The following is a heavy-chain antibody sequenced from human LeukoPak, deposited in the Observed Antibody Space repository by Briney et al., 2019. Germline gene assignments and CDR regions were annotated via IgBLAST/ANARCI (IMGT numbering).Heavy chain of an antibody. D-gene: IGHD6-13*01. CDR1: GGSISSYY. CDR3: ARHLATAGTGFDY. Sequence: SETLSLTCTVSGGSISSYYWSWIRQPPGKGLEWIGYIYYSGSTNYNPSLMGRVTISVDMSKNQFSLKLSSVTAADTAVYYCARHLATAGTGFDYWGQGTLVTVSS. CDR2: IYYSGST. J-gene: IGHJ4*02. V-gene: IGHV4-59*08.